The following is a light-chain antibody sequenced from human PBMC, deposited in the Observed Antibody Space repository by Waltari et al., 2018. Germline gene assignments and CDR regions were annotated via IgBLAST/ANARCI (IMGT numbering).Light chain of an antibody. CDR2: KTT. J-gene: IGKJ2*01. V-gene: IGKV3D-20*02. CDR3: QQLGGAPMYT. Sequence: EVVLTQSPGTLSLAAGERATLSCRASHKVETNYFAWYQQKPGQSPRLLIDKTTMRAAGVPDRFSASGSGTDVSLNIDMLEPEDSAVYFCQQLGGAPMYTFGQGTKLEI. CDR1: HKVETNY.